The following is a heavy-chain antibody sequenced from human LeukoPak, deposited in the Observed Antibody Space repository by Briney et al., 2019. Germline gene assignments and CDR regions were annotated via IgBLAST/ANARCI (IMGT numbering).Heavy chain of an antibody. D-gene: IGHD6-13*01. CDR1: GGSISSYY. Sequence: SETLSLTCTVSGGSISSYYWSWIRQPPGKGLEWIGYIYYSGSTNYNPSLKSRVTISVDTSKNQFSLKLSSVTAADTAVYYCAGTRRGAAALDYWGQGTLVTVSS. CDR3: AGTRRGAAALDY. V-gene: IGHV4-59*08. J-gene: IGHJ4*02. CDR2: IYYSGST.